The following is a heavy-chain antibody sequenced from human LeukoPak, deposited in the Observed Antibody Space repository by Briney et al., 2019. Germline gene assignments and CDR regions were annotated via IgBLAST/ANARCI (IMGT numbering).Heavy chain of an antibody. Sequence: PSETLSLTCTVSGASISDYFWSWIRQPPGEGLEWIGYVYHSGTTNYNPSLKSRVTISLDTSKTQFSLRLTSVTAADTAVYYCASQLGGTTFHWGQGALVTVSS. V-gene: IGHV4-59*01. D-gene: IGHD1-1*01. CDR3: ASQLGGTTFH. CDR1: GASISDYF. CDR2: VYHSGTT. J-gene: IGHJ4*02.